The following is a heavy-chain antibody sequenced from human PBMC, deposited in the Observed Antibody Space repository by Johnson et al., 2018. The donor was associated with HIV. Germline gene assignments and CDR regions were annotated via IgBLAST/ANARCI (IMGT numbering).Heavy chain of an antibody. J-gene: IGHJ3*02. Sequence: VQLVESGGGLVKPGGSLRLSCEVSGFIFSKYNMAWIRQAPGKGLEWVAVISYDGSNKYYADSLKGRFTISRDNSKNTLYLQMNSLRPEDTAVYYCARLPSGYSRDDLDIWGQGTMVTVSS. CDR3: ARLPSGYSRDDLDI. V-gene: IGHV3-30*03. D-gene: IGHD5-18*01. CDR2: ISYDGSNK. CDR1: GFIFSKYN.